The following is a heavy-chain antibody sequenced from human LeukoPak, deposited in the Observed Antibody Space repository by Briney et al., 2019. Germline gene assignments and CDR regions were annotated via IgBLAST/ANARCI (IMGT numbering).Heavy chain of an antibody. CDR2: ISSSGSTI. D-gene: IGHD6-13*01. J-gene: IGHJ4*02. V-gene: IGHV3-48*03. Sequence: GGSLRLSCAASGFTFSSYEMNWVRQAPGKGLEWVSYISSSGSTIYYADSVKGRFTTSRDNAKNSLYLQMNSLRAEDTAVYYCASTGSSSWYFDYWGQGTLVTVSS. CDR1: GFTFSSYE. CDR3: ASTGSSSWYFDY.